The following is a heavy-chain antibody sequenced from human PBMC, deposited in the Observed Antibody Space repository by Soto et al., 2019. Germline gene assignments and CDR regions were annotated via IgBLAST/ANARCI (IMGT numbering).Heavy chain of an antibody. CDR1: GYTFTGYY. J-gene: IGHJ5*02. Sequence: VQLVQSGAEVKKPGASVKVSCKASGYTFTGYYMHWVRQAPGQGLEWMGWINPNSGGTNYAQKFQGWVTMTRDTSISTAYMELSRLRSDDTAVYYCARSVVGANNWFDPWGQGTLVTVSS. D-gene: IGHD1-26*01. CDR3: ARSVVGANNWFDP. V-gene: IGHV1-2*04. CDR2: INPNSGGT.